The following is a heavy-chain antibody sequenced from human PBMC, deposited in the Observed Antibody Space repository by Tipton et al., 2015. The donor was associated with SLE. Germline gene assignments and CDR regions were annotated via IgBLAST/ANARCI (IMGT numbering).Heavy chain of an antibody. CDR2: IYSSGST. V-gene: IGHV3-53*01. J-gene: IGHJ4*02. CDR3: ARVPRD. Sequence: SLRLSCAASRFTFSNFGMHWVRQAPGKGLEWVSVIYSSGSTYYADSVKGRFTISRDNSKNTLYLQMNSLRAEDTAVYYCARVPRDWGQGTLVTVSS. CDR1: RFTFSNFG.